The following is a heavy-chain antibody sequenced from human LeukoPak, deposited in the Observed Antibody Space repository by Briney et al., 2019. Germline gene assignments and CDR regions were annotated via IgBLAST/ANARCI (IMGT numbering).Heavy chain of an antibody. CDR3: ATFRDGYNWKWD. CDR2: ISTGSLNT. Sequence: GGSLRLSCAGSGFTFRNYAMTWVRQAPGKGLEWVSAISTGSLNTYYADSVKGRFTISRDNSKNTLSLQMNSLRADDTAVYYCATFRDGYNWKWDRGQVTLVTVSS. CDR1: GFTFRNYA. J-gene: IGHJ4*02. V-gene: IGHV3-23*01. D-gene: IGHD1-1*01.